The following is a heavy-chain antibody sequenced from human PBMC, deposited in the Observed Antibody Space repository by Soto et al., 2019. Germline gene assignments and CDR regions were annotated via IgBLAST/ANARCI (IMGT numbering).Heavy chain of an antibody. CDR1: GGAISSGGYY. D-gene: IGHD3-16*02. CDR3: ARHIMILFGGVIVKGNDNWFDP. V-gene: IGHV4-39*01. Sequence: PSETLSLTCTVSGGAISSGGYYWSWIRQPTGKGLEWIGSIYDSGSTYYNPSLKSRVTISVVTSKHQFSLKLSSVTAADTDVYYCARHIMILFGGVIVKGNDNWFDPGGHGTLVTVSS. J-gene: IGHJ5*02. CDR2: IYDSGST.